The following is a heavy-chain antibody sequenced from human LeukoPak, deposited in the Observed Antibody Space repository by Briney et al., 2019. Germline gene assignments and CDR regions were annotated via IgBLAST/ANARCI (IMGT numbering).Heavy chain of an antibody. CDR2: ISPGGGTT. CDR1: GFAFGSEA. Sequence: GGSLRLSCAVSGFAFGSEAMSWVRQSPARGLEWVASISPGGGTTYYADYVKGRFTISRDNSKNSLSVQMNSLRAEDTAVYFCAKSRSGSANWALQIFDNWGQGTLVTVSS. V-gene: IGHV3-23*01. D-gene: IGHD1-1*01. CDR3: AKSRSGSANWALQIFDN. J-gene: IGHJ4*02.